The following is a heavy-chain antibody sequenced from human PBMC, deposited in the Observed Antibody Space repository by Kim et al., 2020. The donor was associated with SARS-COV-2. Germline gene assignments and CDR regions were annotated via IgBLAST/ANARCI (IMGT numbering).Heavy chain of an antibody. D-gene: IGHD6-13*01. Sequence: SVKVSCKASGYTFTSYAMHWVRQAPGQRLEWMGWINAGNGNTKYSQKFQGRVTITRDTSASTAYMELSSLRSEDTAVYYCARGVTPGASSWAYWGQGTLVTVSS. CDR1: GYTFTSYA. J-gene: IGHJ4*02. CDR3: ARGVTPGASSWAY. V-gene: IGHV1-3*01. CDR2: INAGNGNT.